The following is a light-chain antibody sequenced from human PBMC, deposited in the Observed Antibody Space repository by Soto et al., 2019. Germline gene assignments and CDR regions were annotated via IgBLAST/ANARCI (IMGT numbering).Light chain of an antibody. Sequence: QSGLTQPASVSGSPGQSITVTCSGGSGDVGAYNLVSWYQHHPGKAPKLVIYEVSNRPSGVSSRFSGYKSGYRASLTISGLHAEDDADYYCSSLTSSTTHVFGTGTKVTVL. J-gene: IGLJ1*01. V-gene: IGLV2-14*01. CDR1: SGDVGAYNL. CDR2: EVS. CDR3: SSLTSSTTHV.